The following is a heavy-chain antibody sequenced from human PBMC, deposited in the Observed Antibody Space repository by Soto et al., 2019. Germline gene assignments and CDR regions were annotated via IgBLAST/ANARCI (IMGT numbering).Heavy chain of an antibody. CDR2: ISAYNGNT. V-gene: IGHV1-18*01. Sequence: QVQLVQSGGEMKKPGASVKVSCKASGYTFTNYGISWVRQAPGQGLEWMGWISAYNGNTNYPQKFQGRVTMTTDTYTTTAYIELRSLRFDDTAVYYCARTVGATIRWFELWVQGTLVTVSS. CDR3: ARTVGATIRWFEL. CDR1: GYTFTNYG. D-gene: IGHD1-26*01. J-gene: IGHJ5*02.